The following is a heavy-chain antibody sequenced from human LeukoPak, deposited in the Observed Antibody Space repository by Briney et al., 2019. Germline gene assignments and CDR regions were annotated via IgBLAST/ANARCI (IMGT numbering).Heavy chain of an antibody. J-gene: IGHJ4*02. CDR2: ISAYNGNT. CDR1: GYTFTSYG. Sequence: ASVNVSCKASGYTFTSYGISWVRQAPGQGLEWMGWISAYNGNTNYAQKLQGRVTMTTDTSTSTAYMELRSLRSDDTAVYYCARNLEVWPPLGYWGQGTLVTVSS. V-gene: IGHV1-18*01. CDR3: ARNLEVWPPLGY. D-gene: IGHD3-16*01.